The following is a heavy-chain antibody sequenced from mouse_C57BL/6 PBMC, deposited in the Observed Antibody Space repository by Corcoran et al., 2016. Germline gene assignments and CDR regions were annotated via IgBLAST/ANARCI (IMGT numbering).Heavy chain of an antibody. Sequence: EVQLQQSGPELVKPGASVKISCKASGYTFTDYYMNWVKQSHGKSLEWIGDINPNNGGTSYNQKFKGKATLTVDKSSSTAYMELRSLTSEDSAVYDCARVGSTVVFDYWGQGTTLTVSS. J-gene: IGHJ2*01. CDR3: ARVGSTVVFDY. D-gene: IGHD1-1*01. CDR1: GYTFTDYY. V-gene: IGHV1-26*01. CDR2: INPNNGGT.